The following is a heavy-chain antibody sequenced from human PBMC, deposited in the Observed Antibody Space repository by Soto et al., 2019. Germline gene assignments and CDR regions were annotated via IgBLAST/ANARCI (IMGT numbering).Heavy chain of an antibody. V-gene: IGHV4-30-4*01. CDR2: IYYSGST. CDR3: ATQTVTTSQVNY. CDR1: GGSFSSEDYY. Sequence: QVQLQESGPGLVKPSQTLSLTCTVSGGSFSSEDYYWSCIRQPPGKGLEWIGYIYYSGSTYYNPSLKSRVTISLDTSKNQFSLKLSSVTAADTAVYYCATQTVTTSQVNYWGQGTLVTVST. J-gene: IGHJ4*02. D-gene: IGHD4-17*01.